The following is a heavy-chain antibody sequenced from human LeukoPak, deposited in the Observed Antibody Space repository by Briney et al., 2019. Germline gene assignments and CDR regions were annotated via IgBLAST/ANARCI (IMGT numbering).Heavy chain of an antibody. CDR3: GRGARPPHYYYYMDV. D-gene: IGHD5-12*01. J-gene: IGHJ6*03. V-gene: IGHV1-69*10. Sequence: SVKVSCKASGYTFTSYGISWVRQAPGQGLEWMGGIIPILGTANYAQKFQGRVTITADKSTSTAYMELSSLRSEDTAVYYCGRGARPPHYYYYMDVWGKGTTVTVSS. CDR1: GYTFTSYG. CDR2: IIPILGTA.